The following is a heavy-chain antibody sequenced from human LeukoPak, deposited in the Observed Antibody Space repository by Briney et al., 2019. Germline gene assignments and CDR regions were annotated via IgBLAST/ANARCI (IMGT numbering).Heavy chain of an antibody. Sequence: GGSLRLSCAGSGFSFRRYWMAWVRQAPGKGLEGVASINQDVSRIHYVDSVKGRFTISRDNAKSSLFLQMTSLRVEDKAVYYCARLKDDVTNFDYWGQGTLVTVSS. CDR3: ARLKDDVTNFDY. D-gene: IGHD3-3*01. CDR2: INQDVSRI. J-gene: IGHJ4*02. V-gene: IGHV3-7*01. CDR1: GFSFRRYW.